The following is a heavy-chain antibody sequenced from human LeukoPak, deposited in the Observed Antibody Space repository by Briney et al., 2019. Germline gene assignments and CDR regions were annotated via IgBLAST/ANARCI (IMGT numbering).Heavy chain of an antibody. J-gene: IGHJ6*02. D-gene: IGHD3-10*01. V-gene: IGHV1-2*02. Sequence: ASVKVSCKASGYTFSDYYMHWVRQAPGQGLEWMGWINPNSGGTNSAQKFQGRVTMTRDTSISTAYMELSRLRSDDTAVYYCARVVGARGYGSGSHYYYYGMDVWGQGTTVTVSS. CDR1: GYTFSDYY. CDR2: INPNSGGT. CDR3: ARVVGARGYGSGSHYYYYGMDV.